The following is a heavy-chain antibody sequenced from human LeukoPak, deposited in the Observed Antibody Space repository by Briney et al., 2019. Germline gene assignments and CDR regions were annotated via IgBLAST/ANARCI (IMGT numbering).Heavy chain of an antibody. CDR2: INPSVGST. Sequence: ASVKVSCKASGYIFTSYYIHWVRQAPGQGLEWMGVINPSVGSTTYAQKLQGRVTMARDTSTTTVYMELSSLRSQDTAVYFCARDSSGSAYYFFYYVDVWGKGTTVTVSS. J-gene: IGHJ6*03. CDR3: ARDSSGSAYYFFYYVDV. D-gene: IGHD1-26*01. CDR1: GYIFTSYY. V-gene: IGHV1-46*01.